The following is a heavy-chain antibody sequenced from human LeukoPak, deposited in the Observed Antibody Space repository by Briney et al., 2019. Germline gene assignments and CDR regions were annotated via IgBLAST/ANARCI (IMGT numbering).Heavy chain of an antibody. CDR1: GGSISSGSYY. Sequence: SQTLSLTCTVFGGSISSGSYYWSWIRQPAGKGLEWIGRIYTSGSTNYNPSLKSRVTISVDTSKNQFSLKLSSVTAADTAAYYCARDYDFWSGYTLTNWFDPWGQGTLVTVSS. CDR3: ARDYDFWSGYTLTNWFDP. J-gene: IGHJ5*02. V-gene: IGHV4-61*02. D-gene: IGHD3-3*01. CDR2: IYTSGST.